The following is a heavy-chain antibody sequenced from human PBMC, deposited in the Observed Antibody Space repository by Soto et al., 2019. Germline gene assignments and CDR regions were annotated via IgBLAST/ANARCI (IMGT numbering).Heavy chain of an antibody. J-gene: IGHJ6*02. CDR2: IYHSGST. Sequence: QLQLQASGSGLVKPSQTMSLTCADSGGSISSGGYSWSWIRQPPGKGLEWIGYIYHSGSTYYNPSLKSRFTISVDRSTNQFSLKMRSVTAADTAVYYCARAHYGDCGYGMDVWGQGPTVTVSS. CDR3: ARAHYGDCGYGMDV. V-gene: IGHV4-30-2*01. D-gene: IGHD4-17*01. CDR1: GGSISSGGYS.